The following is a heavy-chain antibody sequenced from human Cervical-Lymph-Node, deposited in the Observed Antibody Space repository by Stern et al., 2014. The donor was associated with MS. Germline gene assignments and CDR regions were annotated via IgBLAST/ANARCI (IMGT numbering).Heavy chain of an antibody. Sequence: QVQLQESGPRQVKSSETLSLTCTVSGDSITRGFYYWGWIRQTPGKGLQWIGNFHYTGSTYSNPSLRSRVTISADTSRNPFSLRLSSVTAADTAVYYCARRDGSGSYYFDFWGQGTLVTVSS. V-gene: IGHV4-39*01. CDR1: GDSITRGFYY. CDR2: FHYTGST. J-gene: IGHJ4*02. D-gene: IGHD6-19*01. CDR3: ARRDGSGSYYFDF.